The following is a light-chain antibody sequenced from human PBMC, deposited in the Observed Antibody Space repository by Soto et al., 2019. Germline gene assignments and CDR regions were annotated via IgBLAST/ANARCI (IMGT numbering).Light chain of an antibody. Sequence: QSALTQPASVSGSPGQSITISCTGTSSDVGGYNYVSWYQHHPGKAPKLMIYEVSNRPSGVSNRFSGSKSGNTASLTISGLQADDEADYYCSSHITRRTPVFGGGTKLTVL. V-gene: IGLV2-14*01. CDR3: SSHITRRTPV. CDR1: SSDVGGYNY. J-gene: IGLJ2*01. CDR2: EVS.